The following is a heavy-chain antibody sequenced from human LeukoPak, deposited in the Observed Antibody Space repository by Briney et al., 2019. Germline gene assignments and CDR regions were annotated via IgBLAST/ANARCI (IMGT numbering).Heavy chain of an antibody. J-gene: IGHJ6*02. CDR3: ARDRVAAAGTYNYYYGMDV. V-gene: IGHV1-2*04. CDR2: INPNSGGT. D-gene: IGHD6-13*01. Sequence: ASVKVSCKASGYTFIGYYMHWVRQAPGQGLEWMGWINPNSGGTNYAQKFQGWVTMTRDTSISIAYMELSRLRSDDTAVYYCARDRVAAAGTYNYYYGMDVWGQGTTVTVSS. CDR1: GYTFIGYY.